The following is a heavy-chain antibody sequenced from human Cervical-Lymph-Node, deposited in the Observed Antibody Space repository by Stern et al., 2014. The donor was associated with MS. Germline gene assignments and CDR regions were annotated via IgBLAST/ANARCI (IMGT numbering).Heavy chain of an antibody. J-gene: IGHJ4*02. CDR2: IIPALNVA. CDR3: AGXXXXX. V-gene: IGHV1-69*02. Sequence: QDQLVQSGAEPKKPGSSVKVSCKASGGSLSTYTITWVRQAPGQGLEWMGRIIPALNVANYAQKFQGRLTITADKSTSTAYMEMSSLRSDDTAVYYCAGXXXXXWGQGTLVTVSS. CDR1: GGSLSTYT.